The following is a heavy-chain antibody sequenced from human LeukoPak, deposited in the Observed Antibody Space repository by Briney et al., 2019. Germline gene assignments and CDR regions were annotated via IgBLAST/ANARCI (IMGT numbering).Heavy chain of an antibody. J-gene: IGHJ4*02. CDR1: GFTFSSYA. Sequence: GGSLRLSCAASGFTFSSYAMSWVRQAPGKGLEWVSAISGTGGSTYYADSVKGRFTISRDYSKNTLHLQMNSLRAEDTAVYYCAKDNKYYYGSGSYYIFDYWGQGTLVTVSS. CDR3: AKDNKYYYGSGSYYIFDY. CDR2: ISGTGGST. V-gene: IGHV3-23*01. D-gene: IGHD3-10*01.